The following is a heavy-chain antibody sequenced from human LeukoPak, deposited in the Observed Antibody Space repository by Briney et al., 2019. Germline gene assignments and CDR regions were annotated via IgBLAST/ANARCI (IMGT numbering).Heavy chain of an antibody. J-gene: IGHJ3*02. CDR1: GFTVSSNY. V-gene: IGHV3-53*01. CDR2: IYSGGST. D-gene: IGHD3-22*01. CDR3: AFSITMIVGAFDI. Sequence: GGSLRLSCAASGFTVSSNYMSWVRQAPGKGLEWVSVIYSGGSTYYADSVKGRFTISRDNSKNTLYLQMNSLRAEDTAVYYCAFSITMIVGAFDIWGQGTMVTVSS.